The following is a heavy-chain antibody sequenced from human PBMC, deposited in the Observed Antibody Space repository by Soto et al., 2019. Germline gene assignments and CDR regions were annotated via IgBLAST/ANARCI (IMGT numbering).Heavy chain of an antibody. V-gene: IGHV3-30-3*01. D-gene: IGHD3-10*01. J-gene: IGHJ3*02. CDR2: ISYDGSNK. Sequence: GGSLRLSCAASGFTFSSYAMHWVRQAPGKGLEWVAVISYDGSNKYYADSVKGRFTISRDNSKNTLYLQMNSLRAEDTAVYYCARDHNGSGSYYPQGAFDIWGQGTMVTVSS. CDR3: ARDHNGSGSYYPQGAFDI. CDR1: GFTFSSYA.